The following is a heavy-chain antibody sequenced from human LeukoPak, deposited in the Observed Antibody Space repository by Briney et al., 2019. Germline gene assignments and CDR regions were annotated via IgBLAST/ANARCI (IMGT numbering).Heavy chain of an antibody. Sequence: GGSLRLSCAASGFTVSSNYMSWVRQAPGAGLEWVLVTYSGGRTYYADSVKGRFTISRDNSKNTLYLQMNSLRAEDTAVYYCARVYYGSGSLHYYYYYMDVWGKGTTVTISS. CDR2: TYSGGRT. CDR1: GFTVSSNY. V-gene: IGHV3-53*01. CDR3: ARVYYGSGSLHYYYYYMDV. D-gene: IGHD3-10*01. J-gene: IGHJ6*03.